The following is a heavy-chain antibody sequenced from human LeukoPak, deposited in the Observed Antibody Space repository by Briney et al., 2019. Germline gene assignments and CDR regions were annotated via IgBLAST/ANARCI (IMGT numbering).Heavy chain of an antibody. Sequence: SETLSLTCAVYGGSFSGYYWSWIRQPPGKGLEWIGEINHSGSTNYNPSLKSRVTISVDTSKNQFSLKLSSVTAADTAVYYCGREQVGVDYWGQGTLVTVSS. CDR2: INHSGST. CDR1: GGSFSGYY. D-gene: IGHD6-6*01. CDR3: GREQVGVDY. J-gene: IGHJ4*02. V-gene: IGHV4-34*01.